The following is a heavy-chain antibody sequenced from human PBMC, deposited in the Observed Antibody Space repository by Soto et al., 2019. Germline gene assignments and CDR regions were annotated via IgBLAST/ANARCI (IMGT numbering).Heavy chain of an antibody. CDR1: GYRFTSYW. J-gene: IGHJ6*02. D-gene: IGHD3-10*01. Sequence: GESLKISCKGSGYRFTSYWIGWVRQMPGKGLERMGIIYPGDSDTRYSPSFQGQVTISADKSISTAYLQWSSLKASDTAMYYCAGGGVRGVITRTRDYYGMDVWGQGTTVTVSS. V-gene: IGHV5-51*01. CDR3: AGGGVRGVITRTRDYYGMDV. CDR2: IYPGDSDT.